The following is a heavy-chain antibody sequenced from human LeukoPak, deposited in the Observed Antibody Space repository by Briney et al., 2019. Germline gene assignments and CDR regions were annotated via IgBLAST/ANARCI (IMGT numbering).Heavy chain of an antibody. D-gene: IGHD3-22*01. V-gene: IGHV1-69*13. Sequence: SVKVSCKASGGTFSSYAISWVRQAPGQGLEWMGGIIPIFGTANYAQKFQGRVTTTADESTSTAYMELSSLRSEDTAVYYCARDGYDSSGYFGYYFDYWGQGTLVTVSS. CDR1: GGTFSSYA. CDR3: ARDGYDSSGYFGYYFDY. CDR2: IIPIFGTA. J-gene: IGHJ4*02.